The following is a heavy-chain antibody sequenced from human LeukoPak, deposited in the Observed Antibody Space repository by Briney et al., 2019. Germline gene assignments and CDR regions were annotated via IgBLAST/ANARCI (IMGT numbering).Heavy chain of an antibody. D-gene: IGHD3-9*01. CDR3: ARDHDWAFDL. J-gene: IGHJ4*02. CDR1: GFPFGSYD. CDR2: INHNAEMI. Sequence: PGGSLRLSCEASGFPFGSYDMSWVRQAPGKGLEWIAYINHNAEMIFYPDFVKGRFTISRDNAKNSLYLQVNALRYEDTAIYYCARDHDWAFDLWGQGTLVTVSS. V-gene: IGHV3-48*02.